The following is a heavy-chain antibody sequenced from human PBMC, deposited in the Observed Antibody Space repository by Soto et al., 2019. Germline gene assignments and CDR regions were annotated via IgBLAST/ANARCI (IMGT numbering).Heavy chain of an antibody. CDR1: GFTFSSYS. CDR3: ARDHSRLFNRSGWYSFDY. J-gene: IGHJ4*02. CDR2: ISSSGSTI. Sequence: GGSLRLSCAASGFTFSSYSMNWVRQAPGKGLEWVSYISSSGSTIYYADSVKGRFTISRDNAKNSLYLQMNSLRAEDTAVYYCARDHSRLFNRSGWYSFDYWGQGTLVTVSS. V-gene: IGHV3-48*01. D-gene: IGHD6-19*01.